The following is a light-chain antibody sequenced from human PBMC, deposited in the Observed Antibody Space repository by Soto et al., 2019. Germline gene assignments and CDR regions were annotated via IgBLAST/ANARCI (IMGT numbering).Light chain of an antibody. V-gene: IGKV1-9*01. CDR3: QQLNSYLT. CDR2: AAS. J-gene: IGKJ5*01. CDR1: QGISTY. Sequence: DIQMTQSPSTLSGSVGDRVTITCRASQGISTYLAWYQQKPGKAPELLIYAASTLQSGVPSRFSGSGSGTDFSLTISSLQPEDFATYYCQQLNSYLTFGQGIRLEIK.